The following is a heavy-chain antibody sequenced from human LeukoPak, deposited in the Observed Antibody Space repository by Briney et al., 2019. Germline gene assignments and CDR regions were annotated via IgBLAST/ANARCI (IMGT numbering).Heavy chain of an antibody. V-gene: IGHV1-18*01. CDR2: ISAYNGNT. J-gene: IGHJ4*02. CDR3: ARDTPGDPGYDKLGLDY. Sequence: ASVKVSCKASGYTFTSYGISWVRQAPGQGLEWMGWISAYNGNTNYAQKVHGRVTMTTDTATSTAYMELRSLRSDDTAVYYCARDTPGDPGYDKLGLDYWGQGTLVTVSS. CDR1: GYTFTSYG. D-gene: IGHD3-10*01.